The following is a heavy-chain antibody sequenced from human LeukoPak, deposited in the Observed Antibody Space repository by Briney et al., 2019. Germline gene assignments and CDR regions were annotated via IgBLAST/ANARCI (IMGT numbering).Heavy chain of an antibody. Sequence: SETLSLTCAVYGGSFTGYYWSWIRQPPGKGLEWIGEITHSGSTNSNSSLKSRVTMSVDASKKQISLKLSSVTAADTAVYYCAREDSPLNWGSGGAFDIWGQGTMVTVSS. CDR3: AREDSPLNWGSGGAFDI. CDR2: ITHSGST. J-gene: IGHJ3*02. D-gene: IGHD7-27*01. CDR1: GGSFTGYY. V-gene: IGHV4-34*01.